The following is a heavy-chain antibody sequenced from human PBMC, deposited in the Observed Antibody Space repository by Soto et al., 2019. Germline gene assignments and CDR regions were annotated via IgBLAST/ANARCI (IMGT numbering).Heavy chain of an antibody. Sequence: SVKVSCKASGGTFSSYTISWVRQAPGQGLEWMGRIIPILGIANYAQKFQERVTITRDMSTSTAYMQLSSLRSEDTAVYYCAAVPYYYDSSAYYFDYWGQGTLVTVSS. D-gene: IGHD3-22*01. CDR3: AAVPYYYDSSAYYFDY. V-gene: IGHV1-69*02. J-gene: IGHJ4*02. CDR1: GGTFSSYT. CDR2: IIPILGIA.